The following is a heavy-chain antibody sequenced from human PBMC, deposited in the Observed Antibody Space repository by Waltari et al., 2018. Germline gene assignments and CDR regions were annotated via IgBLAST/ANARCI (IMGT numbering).Heavy chain of an antibody. V-gene: IGHV3-21*06. CDR3: ASHPEDFYYYMDV. J-gene: IGHJ6*03. CDR1: GFRFNAYT. CDR2: NGSSSTYT. Sequence: EVQLVESGGGLVKPGGSLRLSCAASGFRFNAYTMNWVRQTPGKGLEGVSSNGSSSTYTYYADSVKGRFTISRDNAANSLYLEMNALRPDDTGVYYCASHPEDFYYYMDVWGKGTTVTVSS.